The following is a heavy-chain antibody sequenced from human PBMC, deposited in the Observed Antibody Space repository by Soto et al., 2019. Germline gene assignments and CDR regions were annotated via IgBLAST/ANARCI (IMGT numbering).Heavy chain of an antibody. J-gene: IGHJ4*02. CDR1: GFTFSSYA. Sequence: EVQLLESGGGLVQPGGSLRLSCAASGFTFSSYAMSWVRQAPGKGLEWVSAISGSGGSTDYGDAVKGRFTIYRDYSKSTLYLQMSSLRAEDKALYYCTRLQAYSYGPGAYFDYWGQGTLVIVSS. CDR3: TRLQAYSYGPGAYFDY. V-gene: IGHV3-23*01. CDR2: ISGSGGST. D-gene: IGHD5-18*01.